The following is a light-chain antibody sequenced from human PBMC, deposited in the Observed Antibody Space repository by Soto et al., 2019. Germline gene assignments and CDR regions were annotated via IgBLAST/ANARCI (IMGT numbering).Light chain of an antibody. J-gene: IGKJ4*01. CDR1: QSVLSSSNNKNC. V-gene: IGKV4-1*01. Sequence: DIVMTQSPDSLAVSLGERATVNCKSSQSVLSSSNNKNCLAWYKQKPGQPPKLLISWASTRESGVPDRFSGSGSGTDFTLTISSLQAEDVAVYYCQQYYTTPPTFGEGTKVDIK. CDR2: WAS. CDR3: QQYYTTPPT.